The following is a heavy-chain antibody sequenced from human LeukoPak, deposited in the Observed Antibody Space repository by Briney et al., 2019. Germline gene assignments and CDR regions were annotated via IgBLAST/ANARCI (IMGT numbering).Heavy chain of an antibody. J-gene: IGHJ3*02. CDR3: GRVGGRSKAAKGDAFDI. D-gene: IGHD6-6*01. CDR1: GFTFSSYS. V-gene: IGHV3-21*01. Sequence: GGSLRLSCAASGFTFSSYSMNWVRRAPGKGLEWVSSISSGSTYMYYADSVKGRFTISRDNAQNSMYLQMNSLRAEDTAVYYCGRVGGRSKAAKGDAFDIWGQGTMVVVSS. CDR2: ISSGSTYM.